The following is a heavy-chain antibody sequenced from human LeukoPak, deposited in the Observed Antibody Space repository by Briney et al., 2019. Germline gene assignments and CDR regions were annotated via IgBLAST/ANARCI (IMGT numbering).Heavy chain of an antibody. CDR2: INHSGST. J-gene: IGHJ4*02. CDR3: ASKSYYYGSGIYY. CDR1: GGSFSGYY. V-gene: IGHV4-34*01. Sequence: SETLSLTCAVYGGSFSGYYWSWIRQPPGKGLEWIGEINHSGSTNYNPSLKSRVTISVGTSKNQFSPKLSSVTAADTAVYYCASKSYYYGSGIYYWGQGTLVTVSS. D-gene: IGHD3-10*01.